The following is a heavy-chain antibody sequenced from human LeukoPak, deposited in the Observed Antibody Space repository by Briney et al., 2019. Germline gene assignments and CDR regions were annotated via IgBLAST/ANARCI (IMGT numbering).Heavy chain of an antibody. CDR3: ARDYGGKNYYYYMDV. D-gene: IGHD4-23*01. J-gene: IGHJ6*03. V-gene: IGHV4-61*02. CDR1: GGSISSGSYY. Sequence: SETLSLTCTVSGGSISSGSYYWSWIRQPAGKGLEWIGRIYTSGSTNYNPSLKSRVTISVDTSKNQFSLKLSSVTAADTAVYYCARDYGGKNYYYYMDVWGKGTTVTISS. CDR2: IYTSGST.